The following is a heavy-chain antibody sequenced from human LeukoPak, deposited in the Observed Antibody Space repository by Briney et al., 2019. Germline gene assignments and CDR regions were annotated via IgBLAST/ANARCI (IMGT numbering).Heavy chain of an antibody. Sequence: ASVKVSCKASGYTFTDYYMHWVRQAPGQGFEWMGGFDPEDGETIYAQKSQGRVTMTEDTSTDTAYMELSSLRSEDTAVYYCATVAAAGAYRFDYWGQGTLVTVSS. CDR2: FDPEDGET. J-gene: IGHJ4*02. V-gene: IGHV1-24*01. D-gene: IGHD6-13*01. CDR3: ATVAAAGAYRFDY. CDR1: GYTFTDYY.